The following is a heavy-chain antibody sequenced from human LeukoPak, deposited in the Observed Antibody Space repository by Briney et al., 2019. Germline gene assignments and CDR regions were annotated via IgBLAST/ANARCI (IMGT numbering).Heavy chain of an antibody. V-gene: IGHV3-30*18. D-gene: IGHD1-26*01. J-gene: IGHJ6*02. CDR3: AKVLGRNRAAYGMDV. Sequence: GGSLRLSCAASGFTFSSYGMHWVRQAPGKGLEWVALISFDGVKTDYADSVKGRFTISRDSSQNTLYLQMNSLRAEDTAVYYCAKVLGRNRAAYGMDVWGQGTTVTVSS. CDR2: ISFDGVKT. CDR1: GFTFSSYG.